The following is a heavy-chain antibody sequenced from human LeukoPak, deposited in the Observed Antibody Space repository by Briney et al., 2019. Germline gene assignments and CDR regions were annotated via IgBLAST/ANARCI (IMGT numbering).Heavy chain of an antibody. D-gene: IGHD2-2*01. CDR2: INPNSGGT. Sequence: ASVKVSCKASGYTFTGYYMHWVRQAPGQGLEWMGRINPNSGGTNYAQKFQGRVTMTRDTSISTAYMELSRLRSDDTAVYYCVRGYGWDIVVVPAAYYGMDVWGQGTTVTVSS. J-gene: IGHJ6*02. CDR1: GYTFTGYY. CDR3: VRGYGWDIVVVPAAYYGMDV. V-gene: IGHV1-2*06.